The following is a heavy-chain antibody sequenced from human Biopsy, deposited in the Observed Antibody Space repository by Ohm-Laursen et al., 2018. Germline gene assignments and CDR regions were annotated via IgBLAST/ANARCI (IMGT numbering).Heavy chain of an antibody. J-gene: IGHJ4*02. CDR3: ARSVGIMAAPIDY. V-gene: IGHV3-11*01. CDR2: INSVGTI. CDR1: GFIFSDYY. D-gene: IGHD3-16*01. Sequence: SLRFSCAASGFIFSDYYMSWIRQAPGKGLEWVSNINSVGTIYYADSVRGRFTISRDNAKNSLYLQMNSLRVEDTAVYYCARSVGIMAAPIDYWGQGTLVTVSS.